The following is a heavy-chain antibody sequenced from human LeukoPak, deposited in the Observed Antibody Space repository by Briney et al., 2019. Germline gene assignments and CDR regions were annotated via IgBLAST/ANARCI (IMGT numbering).Heavy chain of an antibody. V-gene: IGHV1-2*02. Sequence: ASVKVSCKASGYTFTGNSLHWVRQVPGQGLEWMGWINPNSAGTNYAQKFQGRVTMTRDTSISTAYMAVSGLRSDDTSVYYCTRGPYLDYWGQGTLVTVSS. J-gene: IGHJ4*02. CDR1: GYTFTGNS. CDR3: TRGPYLDY. CDR2: INPNSAGT.